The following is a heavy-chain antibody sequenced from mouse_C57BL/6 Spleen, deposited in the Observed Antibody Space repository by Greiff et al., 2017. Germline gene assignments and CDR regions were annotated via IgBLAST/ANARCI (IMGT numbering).Heavy chain of an antibody. CDR2: IYPGDGDT. CDR3: AKGGYYGSSSYYAMDY. J-gene: IGHJ4*01. V-gene: IGHV1-80*01. Sequence: QVQLKESGAELVKPGASVKISCKASGYAFSSYWMNWVKQRPGKGLEWIGQIYPGDGDTNYNGKFKGKATLTADKSSSTAYMQLSSLTSEDSAVYFCAKGGYYGSSSYYAMDYWGQGTSVTVSS. CDR1: GYAFSSYW. D-gene: IGHD1-1*01.